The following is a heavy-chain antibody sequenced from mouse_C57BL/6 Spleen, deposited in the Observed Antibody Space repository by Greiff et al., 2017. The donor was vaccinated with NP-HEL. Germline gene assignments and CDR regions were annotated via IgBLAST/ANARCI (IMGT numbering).Heavy chain of an antibody. V-gene: IGHV5-4*01. J-gene: IGHJ1*03. Sequence: EVQGVESGGGLVKPGGSLKLSCAASGFTFSSYAMSWVRQTPEKRLEWVATISDGGSYTYYPDNVKGRFTISRDNAKNNLYLQMSHLKSEDTAMYYCARDSYYGSSYWYFDVWGTGTTVTVSS. CDR2: ISDGGSYT. D-gene: IGHD1-1*01. CDR1: GFTFSSYA. CDR3: ARDSYYGSSYWYFDV.